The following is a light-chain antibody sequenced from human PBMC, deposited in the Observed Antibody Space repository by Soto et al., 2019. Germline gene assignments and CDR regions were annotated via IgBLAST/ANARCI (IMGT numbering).Light chain of an antibody. V-gene: IGKV1-39*01. J-gene: IGKJ2*01. CDR3: QQSSNSPMYT. CDR2: AAS. CDR1: QSIAFY. Sequence: DIQLTPSPSSLSASVGDRVTITCRASQSIAFYVNWFQQKPGRAPRLLIYAASSLQSGVPSRFSGSGSGTDFTLTINSLQPEDSATYFCQQSSNSPMYTFGQGTK.